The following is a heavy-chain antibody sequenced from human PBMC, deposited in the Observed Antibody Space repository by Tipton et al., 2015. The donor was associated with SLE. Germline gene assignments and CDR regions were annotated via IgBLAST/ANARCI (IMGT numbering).Heavy chain of an antibody. CDR1: GFTFSSYA. J-gene: IGHJ4*02. D-gene: IGHD6-13*01. Sequence: SLRLSCAASGFTFSSYAMSWVRQAPGKGLEWFSVIYSGGSSTYYADSVKGRFTISRDNSKNTLYLQMNSLRREDTAMYYCTRDPGAAANTGLLDHWGQGTLVTVSS. V-gene: IGHV3-23*03. CDR2: IYSGGSST. CDR3: TRDPGAAANTGLLDH.